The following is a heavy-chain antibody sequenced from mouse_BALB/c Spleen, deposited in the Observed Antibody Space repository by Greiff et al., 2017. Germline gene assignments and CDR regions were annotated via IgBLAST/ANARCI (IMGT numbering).Heavy chain of an antibody. V-gene: IGHV5-9*03. Sequence: EVQRVESGGGLVKPGGSLKLSCAASGFTFSSYTMSWVRQTPEKRLEWVATISSGGGNTYYPDSVKGRCTITRDNAKNNLYLQMSSLRSEDTALYYCARFYKYDGSWFAYWGQGTLVTVSA. J-gene: IGHJ3*01. CDR1: GFTFSSYT. CDR3: ARFYKYDGSWFAY. D-gene: IGHD2-14*01. CDR2: ISSGGGNT.